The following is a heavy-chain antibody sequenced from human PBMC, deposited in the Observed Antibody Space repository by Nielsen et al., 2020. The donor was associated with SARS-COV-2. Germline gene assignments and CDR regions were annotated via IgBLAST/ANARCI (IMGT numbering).Heavy chain of an antibody. Sequence: SETLSLTCTVSGGSVSSGSYYWSWIRQPPGKGLEWIGEINHSGSTNYNPSLKSRVTISVDTSKNQFSLKLSSVTAADTAVYYCARWTIPPYYGMDVWGQGTTVTVSS. D-gene: IGHD2-2*02. CDR3: ARWTIPPYYGMDV. V-gene: IGHV4-39*07. CDR1: GGSVSSGSYY. J-gene: IGHJ6*02. CDR2: INHSGST.